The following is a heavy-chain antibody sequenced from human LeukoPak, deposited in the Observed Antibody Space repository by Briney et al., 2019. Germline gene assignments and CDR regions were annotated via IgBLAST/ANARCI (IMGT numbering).Heavy chain of an antibody. J-gene: IGHJ5*02. V-gene: IGHV1-69*06. Sequence: VRLSCTAAGGTVSSYAISWGRQAPGHRVEWRGGIIPIFVTANYAQKFQGRVTITADKSTSTAYMELSSLRSEDTAVYYCARDPPNYYGSGSYHNWFDPWGQGTLVTVSS. CDR2: IIPIFVTA. D-gene: IGHD3-10*01. CDR3: ARDPPNYYGSGSYHNWFDP. CDR1: GGTVSSYA.